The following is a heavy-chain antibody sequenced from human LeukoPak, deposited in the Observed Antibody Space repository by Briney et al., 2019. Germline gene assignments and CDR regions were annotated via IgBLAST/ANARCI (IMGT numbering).Heavy chain of an antibody. D-gene: IGHD3-22*01. V-gene: IGHV3-15*01. CDR2: IKSKTDGGTT. CDR1: GFTVSSNY. Sequence: GGSLRLSCAASGFTVSSNYMSWVRQAPGKGLEWVGRIKSKTDGGTTDYAAPVKGRFTISRDDSKNTLYLQMNSLKTEDTAVYYCTTDPYYYDSSGSPVRNYWGQGTLVTVSS. J-gene: IGHJ4*02. CDR3: TTDPYYYDSSGSPVRNY.